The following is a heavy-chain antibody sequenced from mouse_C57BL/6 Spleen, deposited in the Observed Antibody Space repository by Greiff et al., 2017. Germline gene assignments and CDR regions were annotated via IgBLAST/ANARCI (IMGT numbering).Heavy chain of an antibody. CDR3: ARLDTTVVAGGSFDY. Sequence: QVQLQQSGAELARPGASVKLSCKASGYTFTSYGISWVKQRTGQGLEWIGEIYPRSGNTYYNEKFKGKATLTADKSSSTAYMELRSLTSEDSAVYFCARLDTTVVAGGSFDYWGQGTTLTVSS. V-gene: IGHV1-81*01. D-gene: IGHD1-1*01. CDR2: IYPRSGNT. CDR1: GYTFTSYG. J-gene: IGHJ2*01.